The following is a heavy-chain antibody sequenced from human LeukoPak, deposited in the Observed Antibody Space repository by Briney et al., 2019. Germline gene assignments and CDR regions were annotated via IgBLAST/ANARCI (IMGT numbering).Heavy chain of an antibody. D-gene: IGHD3-22*01. J-gene: IGHJ4*02. CDR3: ANRGVVIRVILVGFHKDAYYFDF. V-gene: IGHV3-23*01. CDR1: GVTLSNYG. Sequence: GGTLRLSCAVSGVTLSNYGMSWVRQAPGKGLEWVAGISGSGGSKNYADSVKGRSTIFRESHKNTLYLQIISLSAEATAVYFCANRGVVIRVILVGFHKDAYYFDFWGQGALVTVSS. CDR2: ISGSGGSK.